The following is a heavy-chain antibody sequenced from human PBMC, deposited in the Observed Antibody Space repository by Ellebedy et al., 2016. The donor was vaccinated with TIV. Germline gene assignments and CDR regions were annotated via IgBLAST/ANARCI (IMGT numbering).Heavy chain of an antibody. D-gene: IGHD5-18*01. V-gene: IGHV3-7*01. J-gene: IGHJ4*02. CDR2: INLDGTES. CDR3: ARYTYGHKDY. CDR1: GFTFSSHW. Sequence: GESLKISXAVSGFTFSSHWMTWVRRAPGKGLEWVANINLDGTESYYVDSVKGRFTISRDNAENSLYLHMNSLRADDTAMYFCARYTYGHKDYWGQGTLVTVSS.